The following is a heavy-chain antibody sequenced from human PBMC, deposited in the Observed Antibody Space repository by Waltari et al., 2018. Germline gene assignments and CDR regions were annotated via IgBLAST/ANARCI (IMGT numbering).Heavy chain of an antibody. CDR2: MSYDGFSK. V-gene: IGHV3-30*16. Sequence: VESGGGVVQPGGSLRLSCATPEFTSGTSIIHWVRQAPGKGLEWVSAMSYDGFSKYYADSGKGRFTIARYNSKNTVYLEINSLRPEDTAVYYCAREVCTSGYSGFVDYWGQGTQVTVSS. CDR3: AREVCTSGYSGFVDY. J-gene: IGHJ4*02. D-gene: IGHD2-2*01. CDR1: EFTSGTSI.